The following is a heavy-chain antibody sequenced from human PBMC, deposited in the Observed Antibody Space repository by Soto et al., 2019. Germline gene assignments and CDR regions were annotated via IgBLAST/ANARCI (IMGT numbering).Heavy chain of an antibody. J-gene: IGHJ6*02. CDR1: GYTFTSYG. CDR2: ISAYNGNT. V-gene: IGHV1-18*01. Sequence: VASVKVSCKASGYTFTSYGISWVRQAPGQGLEWMGWISAYNGNTNYAQKLQGRVTMTTDTSTSTAYMELRSLRSDDTAVYYCARRYSSGDYYYYYGMDVWGQGTTVTVSS. D-gene: IGHD5-18*01. CDR3: ARRYSSGDYYYYYGMDV.